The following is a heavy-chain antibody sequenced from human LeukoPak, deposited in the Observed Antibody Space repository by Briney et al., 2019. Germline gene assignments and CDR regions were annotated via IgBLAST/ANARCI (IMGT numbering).Heavy chain of an antibody. V-gene: IGHV1-2*02. CDR2: INPDSGGT. J-gene: IGHJ4*02. D-gene: IGHD3-10*01. Sequence: ASVKASCKASGYTFTGYYMHWVRQAPGQGLEWMGWINPDSGGTNYAQKFQGRVTMTRDTSISTAYMELSRLRSDDTAIYYCARDYASLGSGDFDYWGQGTLVTVSS. CDR3: ARDYASLGSGDFDY. CDR1: GYTFTGYY.